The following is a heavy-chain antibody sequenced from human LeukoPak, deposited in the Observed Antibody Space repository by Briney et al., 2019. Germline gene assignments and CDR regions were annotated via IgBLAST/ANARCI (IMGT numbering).Heavy chain of an antibody. CDR1: GYSFTSYW. CDR3: ARSTSVTTVTTRRAFDI. Sequence: GESLKISCKGSGYSFTSYWIGWVRQMPGKGLEWMGIIYPGDSDTRYSPSFQGQVTISADKSISTAYLQWSSLKASDTAMYYCARSTSVTTVTTRRAFDIWGQGTMVTVSS. V-gene: IGHV5-51*01. CDR2: IYPGDSDT. J-gene: IGHJ3*02. D-gene: IGHD4-17*01.